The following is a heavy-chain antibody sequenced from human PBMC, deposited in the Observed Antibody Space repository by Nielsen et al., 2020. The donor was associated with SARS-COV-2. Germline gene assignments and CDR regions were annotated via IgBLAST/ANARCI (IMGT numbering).Heavy chain of an antibody. D-gene: IGHD3-22*01. J-gene: IGHJ6*02. CDR1: GGSFSGYY. V-gene: IGHV4-34*01. CDR3: ARDFTGDSSGYSIYYYGMDV. CDR2: INHSGST. Sequence: SETLSLTCAVYGGSFSGYYWSWIRQPPGKGLEWIGEINHSGSTNYNPSLKSRVTISVDKSKNQFSLKLSSVTAADTAVYYCARDFTGDSSGYSIYYYGMDVWGQGTTVTVSS.